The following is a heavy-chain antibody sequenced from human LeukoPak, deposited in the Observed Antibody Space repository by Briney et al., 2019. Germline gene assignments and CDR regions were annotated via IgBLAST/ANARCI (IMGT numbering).Heavy chain of an antibody. CDR3: AKDRRGGSYYAATLDI. CDR1: GFTFSGYW. Sequence: PGGSLRLSCAASGFTFSGYWMSWFRQAPGKGLEWVSGISDSGDITYYADSVKGRFTISRDNSKNTLYVQMNSLRVEDTAVYYCAKDRRGGSYYAATLDIWGQGTMVTVSS. CDR2: ISDSGDIT. D-gene: IGHD1-26*01. V-gene: IGHV3-23*01. J-gene: IGHJ3*02.